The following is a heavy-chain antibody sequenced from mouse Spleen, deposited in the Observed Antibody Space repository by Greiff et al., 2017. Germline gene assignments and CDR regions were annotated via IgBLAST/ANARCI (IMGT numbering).Heavy chain of an antibody. CDR2: IYPGDGDT. D-gene: IGHD1-1*01. Sequence: VQLQQSGAELVRPGSSVKISCKASGYAFSSYWMNWVKQRPGQGLEWIGQIYPGDGDTNYNGKFKGKATLTADKSSSTAYMQLSSLTSEDSAVYFCARYYYGSSHWYFDVWGAGTTVTVSS. CDR1: GYAFSSYW. CDR3: ARYYYGSSHWYFDV. J-gene: IGHJ1*01. V-gene: IGHV1-80*01.